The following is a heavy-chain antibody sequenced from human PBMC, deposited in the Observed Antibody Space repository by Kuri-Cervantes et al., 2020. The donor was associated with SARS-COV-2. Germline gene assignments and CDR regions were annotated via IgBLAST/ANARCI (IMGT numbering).Heavy chain of an antibody. CDR2: IKSKTDGGTT. CDR1: GFTFSNAW. CDR3: ARDRDYIWV. D-gene: IGHD4-11*01. V-gene: IGHV3-15*01. J-gene: IGHJ3*01. Sequence: LSLTCAASGFTFSNAWMSWVRQAPGKGLEWVGRIKSKTDGGTTDYAAPVKGRFTISRDDSKNTLYLQMNSLRAEDTAVYYCARDRDYIWVWGQGTMVTVSS.